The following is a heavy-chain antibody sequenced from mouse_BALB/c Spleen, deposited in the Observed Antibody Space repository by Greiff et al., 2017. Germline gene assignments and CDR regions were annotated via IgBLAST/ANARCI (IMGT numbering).Heavy chain of an antibody. CDR2: RHYSGST. V-gene: IGHV3-1*02. CDR3: ASYYYGSSSFAY. J-gene: IGHJ3*01. D-gene: IGHD1-1*01. CDR1: GYSITSGYS. Sequence: EVMLVESGPDLVKPSQSLSLTCTVTGYSITSGYSWHWLRQFPGNKRGWMGYRHYSGSTNYNPSLKSRISITRDTSKNQFFLQLNSVTTEDTATYYCASYYYGSSSFAYWGQGTLVTVSA.